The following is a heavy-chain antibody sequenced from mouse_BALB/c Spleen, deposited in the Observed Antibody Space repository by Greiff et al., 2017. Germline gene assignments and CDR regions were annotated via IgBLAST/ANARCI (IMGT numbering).Heavy chain of an antibody. Sequence: VQLQQSGAELVRPGVSVKISCKGSGYTFTDYAMHWVKQSHAKSLEWIGVISTYYGDASYNQKFKGKATMTVDKSSSTAYMELARLTSEDSAIYYCARSGDYDWFAYWGQGTLVTVSA. J-gene: IGHJ3*01. CDR3: ARSGDYDWFAY. CDR1: GYTFTDYA. CDR2: ISTYYGDA. D-gene: IGHD2-4*01. V-gene: IGHV1S137*01.